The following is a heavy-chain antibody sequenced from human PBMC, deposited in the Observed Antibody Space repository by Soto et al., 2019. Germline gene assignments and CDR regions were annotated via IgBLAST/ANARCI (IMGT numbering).Heavy chain of an antibody. Sequence: SETLSLTCTVSGGSISSGDYYWSWIRQPPGKGLEWIGFISYSGSTYYNASLKSRVTISVDTSKNQFSLKLSSVTAADTAVYYCARGQGAKTKSREQQGDYWGQGTLVTVSS. CDR3: ARGQGAKTKSREQQGDY. D-gene: IGHD6-13*01. V-gene: IGHV4-30-4*01. CDR1: GGSISSGDYY. J-gene: IGHJ4*02. CDR2: ISYSGST.